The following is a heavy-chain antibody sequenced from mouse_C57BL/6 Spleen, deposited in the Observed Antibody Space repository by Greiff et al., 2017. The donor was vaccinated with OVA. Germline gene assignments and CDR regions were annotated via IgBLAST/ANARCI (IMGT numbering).Heavy chain of an antibody. J-gene: IGHJ1*03. CDR1: GYTFTSYG. CDR2: IYPRSGNT. CDR3: ARWDYVWYFDV. Sequence: VQLKESGAELARPGASVKLSCKASGYTFTSYGISWVKQRTGQGLEWIGEIYPRSGNTYYNEKFKGKATLTADKSSSTAYMELRSLTSEDSAVYFCARWDYVWYFDVWGTGTTVTVSS. V-gene: IGHV1-81*01. D-gene: IGHD2-4*01.